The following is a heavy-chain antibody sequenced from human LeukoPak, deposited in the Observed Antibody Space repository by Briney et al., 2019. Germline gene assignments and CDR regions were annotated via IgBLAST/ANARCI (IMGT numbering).Heavy chain of an antibody. CDR2: INPNSGGT. J-gene: IGHJ3*02. D-gene: IGHD3-22*01. CDR1: GYTFTGYY. CDR3: ARVGTVNYYDSSGPLDI. Sequence: ASVKVSCKASGYTFTGYYMHWVRQAPGQGLEWMGWINPNSGGTNYAQKFQGRVTMTRDTSISTAYMELSRLRSDDTAVYYCARVGTVNYYDSSGPLDIWGQGTMVTVSS. V-gene: IGHV1-2*02.